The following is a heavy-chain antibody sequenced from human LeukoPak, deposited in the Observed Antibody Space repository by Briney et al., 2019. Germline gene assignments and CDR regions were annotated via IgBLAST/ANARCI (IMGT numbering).Heavy chain of an antibody. CDR3: ARDKKSGESSEIDY. D-gene: IGHD3-10*01. CDR2: INRDGSTT. J-gene: IGHJ4*02. Sequence: PRGSLRLSCAASGFTFSNYWVHSVRQAPGKGLWWVSRINRDGSTTKYADSVKGRFTVSRDNAKNTLNLQMNSLRAEDTAVYYCARDKKSGESSEIDYWGQGTLVTVSS. V-gene: IGHV3-74*03. CDR1: GFTFSNYW.